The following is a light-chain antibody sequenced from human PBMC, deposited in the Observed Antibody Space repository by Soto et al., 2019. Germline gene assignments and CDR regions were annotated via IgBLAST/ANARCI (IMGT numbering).Light chain of an antibody. Sequence: EIVMTQSPATLSVSPGERATLSCRASQSVSSNLAWYQPKPGQAPRLLIYGASTRATGIPARFSGSGSGTEFTLTISSLQSEDFAVYYCQQYKNWTPPLPFGGGTKVEIK. CDR3: QQYKNWTPPLP. CDR2: GAS. CDR1: QSVSSN. J-gene: IGKJ4*01. V-gene: IGKV3-15*01.